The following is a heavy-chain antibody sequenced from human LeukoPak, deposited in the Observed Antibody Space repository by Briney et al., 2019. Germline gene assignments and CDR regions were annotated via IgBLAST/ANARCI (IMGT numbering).Heavy chain of an antibody. CDR3: AREMAV. D-gene: IGHD2-8*01. Sequence: GGSLRLSCAVSGFTFNDYAMSWFRQAPGKGLEWVSAISGSGVGTYYADSVKGRFTISRDNSKNTLYLQMNSLRAEDTAVYYCAREMAVWGQGALVTVSS. CDR1: GFTFNDYA. V-gene: IGHV3-23*01. J-gene: IGHJ4*02. CDR2: ISGSGVGT.